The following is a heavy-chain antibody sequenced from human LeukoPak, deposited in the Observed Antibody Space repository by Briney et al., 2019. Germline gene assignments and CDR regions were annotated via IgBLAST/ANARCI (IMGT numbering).Heavy chain of an antibody. CDR3: ARGYCSSTSCYYYYGMDV. V-gene: IGHV4-34*01. J-gene: IGHJ6*02. CDR1: GGSISSYY. CDR2: INHSGST. Sequence: PSETLSLTCTVSGGSISSYYWSWIRQPPGKGLEWIGEINHSGSTNYNPSLKSRVTISVDTSKNQFSLKLSSVTAADTAVYYCARGYCSSTSCYYYYGMDVWGQGTTVTVSS. D-gene: IGHD2-2*01.